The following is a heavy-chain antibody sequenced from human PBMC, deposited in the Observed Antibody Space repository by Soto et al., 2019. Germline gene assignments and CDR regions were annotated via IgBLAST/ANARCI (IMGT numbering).Heavy chain of an antibody. V-gene: IGHV1-69*02. CDR1: GGTFSSYT. J-gene: IGHJ4*02. Sequence: SVKVSCKASGGTFSSYTISWVRQAPGQGLEWMGRIIPILGIANYAQKFQGRVTITADKSTSTAYMELSSLRSEDTAVYYCARSSITGNPLPGYWGQGTLVTVSS. CDR3: ARSSITGNPLPGY. CDR2: IIPILGIA. D-gene: IGHD1-20*01.